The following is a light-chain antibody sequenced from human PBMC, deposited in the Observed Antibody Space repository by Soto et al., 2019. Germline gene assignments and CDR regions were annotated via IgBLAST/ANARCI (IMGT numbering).Light chain of an antibody. CDR2: DDT. CDR3: QVWDSCSDQGV. CDR1: KIESKS. Sequence: SYELTQPPSVSVAPGQTATITCEENKIESKSVHWYQQKPGQAPVLVLYDDTDRPSGISERFSGSNSGNTATLTISRVEAGDEADYYCQVWDSCSDQGVFGGGTKLTVL. J-gene: IGLJ3*02. V-gene: IGLV3-21*02.